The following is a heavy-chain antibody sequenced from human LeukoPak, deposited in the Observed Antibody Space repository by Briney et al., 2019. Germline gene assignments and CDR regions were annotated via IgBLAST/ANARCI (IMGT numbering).Heavy chain of an antibody. CDR3: ARGLNY. CDR2: INSDESRT. J-gene: IGHJ4*02. CDR1: GFSFNTYW. Sequence: PGGSLRLSCVGSGFSFNTYWMYWVRQAPGKGLVWVSDINSDESRTNYADSVKGRFTISRDNAKNTLYLQMSSLRAEDTALYYCARGLNYWGQGILVTVSS. V-gene: IGHV3-74*01.